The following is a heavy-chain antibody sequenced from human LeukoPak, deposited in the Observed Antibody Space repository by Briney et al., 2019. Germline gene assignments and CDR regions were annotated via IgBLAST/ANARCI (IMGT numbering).Heavy chain of an antibody. D-gene: IGHD1-26*01. J-gene: IGHJ5*02. CDR3: ARDIVGATSWFDP. V-gene: IGHV3-53*01. Sequence: GGSLRLSCAASGFTVSSNYMSWVRQAPWKGLEWVSVIYSGGSTYYADSVKGRFTISRDNSKNTLYLQMNSLRAEDTAVYYCARDIVGATSWFDPWGQGTLVTVSS. CDR2: IYSGGST. CDR1: GFTVSSNY.